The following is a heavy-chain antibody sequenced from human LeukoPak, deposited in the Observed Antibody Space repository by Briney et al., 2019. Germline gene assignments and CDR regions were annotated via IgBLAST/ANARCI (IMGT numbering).Heavy chain of an antibody. Sequence: GGSLRLSCAASGFTVSDYYMSWIRQAPGKGLEWVSYISSSGSTNYYAALVRRRFTSVRDYAKKSPYLQMTRTGAEETAEYCCAREGGMDVWDQGTTVIVS. V-gene: IGHV3-11*01. CDR3: AREGGMDV. CDR1: GFTVSDYY. CDR2: ISSSGSTN. J-gene: IGHJ6*02.